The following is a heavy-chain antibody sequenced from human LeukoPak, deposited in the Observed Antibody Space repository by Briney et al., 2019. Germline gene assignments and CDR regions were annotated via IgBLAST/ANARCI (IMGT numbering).Heavy chain of an antibody. V-gene: IGHV1-2*02. J-gene: IGHJ3*02. CDR3: ATPVAGIDRDLDAFDI. D-gene: IGHD6-19*01. CDR2: INPNSGGT. CDR1: GYTFTGYY. Sequence: ASVKVSCKASGYTFTGYYMHWVRQAPGQGLEWMGWINPNSGGTNYAQKFRGRVTMTRDTSNSTAYMELSRLRSDDTAVYYCATPVAGIDRDLDAFDIWGQGTMVTVSS.